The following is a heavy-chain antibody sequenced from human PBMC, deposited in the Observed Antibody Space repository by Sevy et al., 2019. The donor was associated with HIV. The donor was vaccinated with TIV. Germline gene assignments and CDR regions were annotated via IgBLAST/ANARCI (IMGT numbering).Heavy chain of an antibody. CDR1: GFTFSSYA. V-gene: IGHV3-30*04. J-gene: IGHJ3*02. CDR2: ISYDGSNK. CDR3: ASLAWYSSSWRMGGDDAFDI. D-gene: IGHD6-13*01. Sequence: GGSLRLSCAASGFTFSSYAMHWVRQAPGKGLEWVAVISYDGSNKYYADSVKGRFPISRDNSKNTLYLQMNSLRAGDTAGYYCASLAWYSSSWRMGGDDAFDIWGQGTMVTVSS.